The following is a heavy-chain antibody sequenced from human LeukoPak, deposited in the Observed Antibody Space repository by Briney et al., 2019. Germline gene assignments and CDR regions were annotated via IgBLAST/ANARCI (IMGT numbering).Heavy chain of an antibody. J-gene: IGHJ4*02. V-gene: IGHV3-74*01. Sequence: GGSLRLSCAASGFTFSSYWMHWVRQAPGKGLVWVSRIDSDGSSTNYADSVKGRFTISRDNAKNTLYVQMNSLRVEDTAVYYCVRGAVTGQQSDNWGQGTLVTVSS. CDR3: VRGAVTGQQSDN. CDR1: GFTFSSYW. CDR2: IDSDGSST. D-gene: IGHD6-19*01.